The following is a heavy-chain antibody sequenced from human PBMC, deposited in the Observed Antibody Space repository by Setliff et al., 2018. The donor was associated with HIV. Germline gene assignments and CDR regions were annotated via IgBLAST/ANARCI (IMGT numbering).Heavy chain of an antibody. CDR2: IYTSGST. Sequence: PSETLSLTCTVSGGSISRGDYYWNWIRQPAGKGLEWIGYIYTSGSTNYNPSLKSRVTISIDTSKNQFSLKLSSVTAADTAVYYCARSPNGWTVWLDPWGQGTLVTVSS. J-gene: IGHJ5*02. V-gene: IGHV4-61*09. CDR3: ARSPNGWTVWLDP. CDR1: GGSISRGDYY. D-gene: IGHD4-17*01.